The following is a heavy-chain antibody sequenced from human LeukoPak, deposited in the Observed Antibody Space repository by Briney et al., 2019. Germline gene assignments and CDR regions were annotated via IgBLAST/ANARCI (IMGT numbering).Heavy chain of an antibody. CDR1: GFTFSSYS. V-gene: IGHV3-21*01. CDR3: ARRNYMDV. J-gene: IGHJ6*03. Sequence: PGGSLRLSCAASGFTFSSYSMKWVRQAPGKGLEWVSSISTGSGYIYYADSVKGRFTISRDNAKNSLYLQMNSLRAEDTAVYYCARRNYMDVWGKGTTVTVSS. CDR2: ISTGSGYI.